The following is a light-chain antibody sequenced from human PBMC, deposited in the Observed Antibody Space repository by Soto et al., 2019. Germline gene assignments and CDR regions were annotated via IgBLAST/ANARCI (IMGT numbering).Light chain of an antibody. V-gene: IGKV1-5*03. CDR1: QSINTW. Sequence: DIQMTQSPSTLSASVGDRVTITCRARQSINTWLAWYQQQPGKAPKLLIYKASSLQSGAPPRFSGTGSGTEFTLTISSLQPDDFAIYYCQQYKSYWTFGQGTKVDI. CDR3: QQYKSYWT. J-gene: IGKJ1*01. CDR2: KAS.